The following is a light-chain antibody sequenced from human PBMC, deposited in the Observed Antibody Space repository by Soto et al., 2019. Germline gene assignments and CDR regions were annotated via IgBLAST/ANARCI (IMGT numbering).Light chain of an antibody. CDR2: GAS. CDR3: QQYGASPLT. J-gene: IGKJ4*01. V-gene: IGKV3-20*01. Sequence: EIVLTQSPGTLSLSPGERATLSCRASQSISSSYLAWYQQKPGQAPRLLIFGASSRATGIPDRFRGSASGTDFTLTISRLEPEDFAVYYCQQYGASPLTFGGGTKVEIK. CDR1: QSISSSY.